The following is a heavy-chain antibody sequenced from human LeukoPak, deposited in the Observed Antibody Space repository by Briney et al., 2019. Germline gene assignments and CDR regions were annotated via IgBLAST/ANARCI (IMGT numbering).Heavy chain of an antibody. Sequence: SVKVSCKASGGTFSSYAISWVRQAPGQGLEWMGGIIPIFGTANYAQKFQGRVTITADESTSTAYMELSSLRSEDTAVYYCASALGGYSSNTSCYISADYYYYYMDVWGKGTTVTVSS. D-gene: IGHD2-2*02. CDR1: GGTFSSYA. J-gene: IGHJ6*03. CDR2: IIPIFGTA. CDR3: ASALGGYSSNTSCYISADYYYYYMDV. V-gene: IGHV1-69*13.